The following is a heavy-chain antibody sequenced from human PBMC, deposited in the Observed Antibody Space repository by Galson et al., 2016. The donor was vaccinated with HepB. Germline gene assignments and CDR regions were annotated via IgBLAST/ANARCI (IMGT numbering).Heavy chain of an antibody. CDR3: AKEKVLPGVMFYYHYGMDV. V-gene: IGHV3-48*02. D-gene: IGHD2-8*02. Sequence: SLRLSCAASGIAFSTYSLNWVRQAPGKGLEWIAYTSAYTPMIYYADSVKGRFTISRDNAKNSFYLQMNSLRDDDTAVYYCAKEKVLPGVMFYYHYGMDVWGQGTTVIVSS. J-gene: IGHJ6*02. CDR2: TSAYTPMI. CDR1: GIAFSTYS.